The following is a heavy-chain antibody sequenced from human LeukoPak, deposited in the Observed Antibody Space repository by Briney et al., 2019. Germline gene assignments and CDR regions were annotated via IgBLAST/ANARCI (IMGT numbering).Heavy chain of an antibody. CDR1: GDSINSSNSY. CDR3: VRMAGY. D-gene: IGHD5-24*01. J-gene: IGHJ4*02. V-gene: IGHV4-39*01. Sequence: SETLSLTCTVSGDSINSSNSYRGWIRQPPGKGLEWIGSLYYSGRSYYNPSLKSRVTISADTFKNQISLKLTSVTAADTAVYYCVRMAGYWGQGILVTVSS. CDR2: LYYSGRS.